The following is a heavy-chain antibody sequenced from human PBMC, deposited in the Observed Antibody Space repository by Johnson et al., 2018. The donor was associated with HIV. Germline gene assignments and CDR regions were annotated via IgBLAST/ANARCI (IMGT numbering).Heavy chain of an antibody. V-gene: IGHV3-74*02. CDR1: GFTFSTYW. CDR2: INSDGSIT. D-gene: IGHD3-10*01. J-gene: IGHJ3*02. Sequence: VQLVESGGGLVQPGGSLRLSCAASGFTFSTYWMHWVRQGPGKGLVWVSRINSDGSITTYADSVKGRFTISTDHAKNTLYLQMNSLRDEDTAVYYCARVVGQLLWFGELLEDDAFDIWGQGTMVTVSS. CDR3: ARVVGQLLWFGELLEDDAFDI.